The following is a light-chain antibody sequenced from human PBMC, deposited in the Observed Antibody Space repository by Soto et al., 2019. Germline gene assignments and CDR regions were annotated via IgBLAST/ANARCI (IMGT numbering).Light chain of an antibody. CDR3: QHYDNTPPSVT. Sequence: EIVLKQSPDTLSLSPGERATLSCRASQSVSSDYLVWYQQPPGQAPRLLIYGASRRATGIPDRFSGSGSGTDFILTISRLEPEDFAVYYCQHYDNTPPSVTFGPGTKVDIK. J-gene: IGKJ3*01. CDR2: GAS. V-gene: IGKV3-20*01. CDR1: QSVSSDY.